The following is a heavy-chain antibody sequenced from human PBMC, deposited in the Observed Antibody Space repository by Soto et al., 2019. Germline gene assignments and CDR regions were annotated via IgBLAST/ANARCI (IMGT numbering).Heavy chain of an antibody. V-gene: IGHV3-66*01. Sequence: GGSLRLSCAASGFTFSSYSMNWVRQVPGKGLEWVSSIIYSAGNTYYADSVKGRFTISRDSSKNTLYPQMNSLGAEDTAVYYCAKVFVVGGPTINYYYGMDVWGQGTTVTVSS. CDR3: AKVFVVGGPTINYYYGMDV. J-gene: IGHJ6*02. CDR2: IYSAGNT. CDR1: GFTFSSYS. D-gene: IGHD1-26*01.